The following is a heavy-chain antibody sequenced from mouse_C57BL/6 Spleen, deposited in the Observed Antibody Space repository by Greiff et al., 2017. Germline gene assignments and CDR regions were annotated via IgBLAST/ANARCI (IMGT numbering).Heavy chain of an antibody. CDR2: INPNYGTT. CDR3: ARWRSDGYYEGFAY. J-gene: IGHJ3*01. CDR1: GYSFTDYN. D-gene: IGHD2-3*01. Sequence: EVQLQQSGPELVKPGASVKISCKASGYSFTDYNMNWVKQSNGKSLEWIGVINPNYGTTGYNQKFKGKATLTVDQSSSTAYMQLHSLTSEDSAVYYCARWRSDGYYEGFAYWGQGTLLTVSA. V-gene: IGHV1-39*01.